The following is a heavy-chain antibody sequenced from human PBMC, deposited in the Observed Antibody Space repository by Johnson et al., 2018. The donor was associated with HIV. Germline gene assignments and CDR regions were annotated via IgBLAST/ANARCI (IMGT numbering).Heavy chain of an antibody. CDR2: ISYDGSNK. V-gene: IGHV3-30-3*02. D-gene: IGHD1-26*01. Sequence: QVLLVESGGGLVQPGGSLRFSCAASGFSFSSYAMHWVRQAPGKGLEWVAVISYDGSNKYYADSVKGRFTISRDNSKNTLYLQMNSLRAEDTAVYYCAKGFGASSGACDIWGQGTMVTVSS. J-gene: IGHJ3*02. CDR3: AKGFGASSGACDI. CDR1: GFSFSSYA.